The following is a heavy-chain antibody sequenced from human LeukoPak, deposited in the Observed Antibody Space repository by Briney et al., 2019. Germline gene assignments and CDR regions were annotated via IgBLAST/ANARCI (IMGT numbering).Heavy chain of an antibody. V-gene: IGHV3-23*01. CDR2: ISGSGGST. CDR1: GFIFSSYA. CDR3: AKDRSRINDVCHGDFDY. J-gene: IGHJ4*02. D-gene: IGHD2-8*01. Sequence: GGSLRLSCAASGFIFSSYAMSWVRQAPGKGLEWVSTISGSGGSTYYADSVKGRFTISRDNSKNTVYPQMNSLRAEDTAVYYCAKDRSRINDVCHGDFDYWGQGTLVTVSS.